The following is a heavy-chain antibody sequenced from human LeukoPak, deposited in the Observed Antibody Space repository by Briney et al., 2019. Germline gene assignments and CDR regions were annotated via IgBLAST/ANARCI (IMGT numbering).Heavy chain of an antibody. D-gene: IGHD4-17*01. V-gene: IGHV1-2*02. CDR2: INPNSGGR. CDR3: ARITVTTETNWFDP. Sequence: ASVKVSCKASGYTFIDYYMHWVRQAPGQGLEWLGCINPNSGGRNYAQKFQGRVTMTRDTSISTAYMELSRLRSDDTAVYYCARITVTTETNWFDPWGQGTLVTVSS. J-gene: IGHJ5*02. CDR1: GYTFIDYY.